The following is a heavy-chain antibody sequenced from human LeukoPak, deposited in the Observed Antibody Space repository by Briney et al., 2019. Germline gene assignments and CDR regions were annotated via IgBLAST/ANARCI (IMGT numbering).Heavy chain of an antibody. V-gene: IGHV4-38-2*02. CDR2: MYHSGST. CDR3: ARDQYYYDSSGYLTFDY. Sequence: SETLSLTCSVSGYSISSAYYWGWIRPPPGKGLEWIGTMYHSGSTNYNPSLKSRVTISVDTSKNQFSLKLSFVTAADTAVYYCARDQYYYDSSGYLTFDYWGQGTLVTVSS. D-gene: IGHD3-22*01. CDR1: GYSISSAYY. J-gene: IGHJ4*02.